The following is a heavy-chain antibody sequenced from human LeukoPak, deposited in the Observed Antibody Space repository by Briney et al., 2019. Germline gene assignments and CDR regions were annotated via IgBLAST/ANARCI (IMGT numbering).Heavy chain of an antibody. CDR2: IYYSGST. CDR3: ARRDDYGDFLNWFDP. Sequence: PSETLSLTCAVYGGSFSGYYWSWIRQPPGKGLEWIGSIYYSGSTYYNPSLKSRVTTSVDTSKNQFSLKLSSVTAADTAVYYCARRDDYGDFLNWFDPWGQGTLVTVSS. V-gene: IGHV4-34*01. D-gene: IGHD4-17*01. J-gene: IGHJ5*02. CDR1: GGSFSGYY.